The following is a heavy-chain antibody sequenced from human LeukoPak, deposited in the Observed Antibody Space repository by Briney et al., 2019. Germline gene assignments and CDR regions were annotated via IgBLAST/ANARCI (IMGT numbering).Heavy chain of an antibody. D-gene: IGHD2-15*01. CDR3: ARGGGYCSGGSCYSYYYYYYMDV. J-gene: IGHJ6*03. V-gene: IGHV4-39*01. CDR1: SGSISSSSSY. Sequence: SETLSLTCSVSSGSISSSSSYCGWIRQPPGKGREWIGCIYYRGSRFNNPARKSRVTISVDTSKNQFSLKLSSVTAADTAVYYCARGGGYCSGGSCYSYYYYYYMDVWGKGTTVTVSS. CDR2: IYYRGSR.